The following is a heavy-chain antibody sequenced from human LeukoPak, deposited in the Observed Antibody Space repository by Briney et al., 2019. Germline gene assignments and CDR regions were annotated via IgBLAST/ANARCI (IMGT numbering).Heavy chain of an antibody. CDR1: GYTFTGYY. V-gene: IGHV1-2*02. CDR3: ARETGYGDYPGLDI. CDR2: INPSSGGT. J-gene: IGHJ3*02. Sequence: GASVKVSCKASGYTFTGYYMHWVRQAPGQGLEWMGWINPSSGGTNYAQKFQGRVTMTRDTSISTAYMELSRLRSDDTAVYYCARETGYGDYPGLDIWGQGTMVTVSS. D-gene: IGHD4-17*01.